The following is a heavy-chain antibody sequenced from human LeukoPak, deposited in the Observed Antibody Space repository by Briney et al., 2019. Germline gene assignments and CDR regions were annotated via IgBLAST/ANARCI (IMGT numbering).Heavy chain of an antibody. V-gene: IGHV3-15*01. J-gene: IGHJ4*02. CDR2: IKGKTDGGTT. D-gene: IGHD3-3*01. Sequence: GGSLRLSCAASGFTFSNAWMSWVRQAPGKGLEWVGRIKGKTDGGTTDYAAPVKGRFTISRDDSKNTLYLQMNSLKTEDTAVYYCTTAGDFGVVIMGIDYWGQGTLVTVSS. CDR1: GFTFSNAW. CDR3: TTAGDFGVVIMGIDY.